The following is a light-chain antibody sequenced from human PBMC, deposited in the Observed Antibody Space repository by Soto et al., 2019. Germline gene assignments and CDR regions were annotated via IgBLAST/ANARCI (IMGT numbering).Light chain of an antibody. CDR3: QEYDGAPPVT. Sequence: EVVLTQSPDTLALSSGERASLSRRSSQSVRSERLAWYQQKPGQAPRLVVFDASTRATGIPERFSGSGSGTHFTLTITSLEPEDFAVYYCQEYDGAPPVTFGLGTRLEI. CDR2: DAS. J-gene: IGKJ5*01. V-gene: IGKV3-20*01. CDR1: QSVRSER.